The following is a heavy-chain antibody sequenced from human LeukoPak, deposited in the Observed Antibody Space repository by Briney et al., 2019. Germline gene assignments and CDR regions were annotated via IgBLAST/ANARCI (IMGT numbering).Heavy chain of an antibody. Sequence: SQTLSLTCAISGDSVSSNSAAGNWIRQSPSRGLEWLGRTYYRSKWYNDYAASVKSRITINPDTSKNQFSLQLNSVTPEDTAIYYCARIAAGAANNFDYWGQGTLVTVSS. V-gene: IGHV6-1*01. J-gene: IGHJ4*02. CDR1: GDSVSSNSAA. CDR3: ARIAAGAANNFDY. D-gene: IGHD6-13*01. CDR2: TYYRSKWYN.